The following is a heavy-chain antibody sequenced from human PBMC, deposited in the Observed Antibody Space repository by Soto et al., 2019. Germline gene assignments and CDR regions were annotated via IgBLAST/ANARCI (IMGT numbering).Heavy chain of an antibody. CDR2: TYYRSKWYT. V-gene: IGHV6-1*01. J-gene: IGHJ4*02. Sequence: SQTLSLTCAISGDSVSSNIAAWDWIRQSPSRGLEWLGRTYYRSKWYTDYAVSVRSRITINPDTSENQFTLQLISMTPEDTAVYYCARNIGGPRDSWGQGTLVTVSS. CDR1: GDSVSSNIAA. D-gene: IGHD3-16*01. CDR3: ARNIGGPRDS.